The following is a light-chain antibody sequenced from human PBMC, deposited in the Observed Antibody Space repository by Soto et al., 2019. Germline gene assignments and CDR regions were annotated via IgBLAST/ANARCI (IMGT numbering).Light chain of an antibody. CDR2: EVR. J-gene: IGLJ1*01. V-gene: IGLV2-14*01. CDR1: SRDVGGYNY. CDR3: SSYTSSSTLV. Sequence: LTQPASVSGSPGQSITISCTGTSRDVGGYNYVSWHQHHPGKAPKLLISEVRNRPSGISNRFSGSKSGNTATLTISGLQADDEADYYCSSYTSSSTLVFGTGTKVTVL.